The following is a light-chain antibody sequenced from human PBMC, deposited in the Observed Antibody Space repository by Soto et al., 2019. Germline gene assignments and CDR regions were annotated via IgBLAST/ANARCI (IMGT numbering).Light chain of an antibody. Sequence: EIVLTQSPATLSLSPGERATLSCRASQSISNYLGWYQQKPGQAPRLLIYDVSKRATGIPARFSGSGSGTDFTLTISSLEPEAFAVYYCQKRVNGPTFGGGTKVEAK. CDR2: DVS. V-gene: IGKV3-11*01. CDR1: QSISNY. J-gene: IGKJ4*01. CDR3: QKRVNGPT.